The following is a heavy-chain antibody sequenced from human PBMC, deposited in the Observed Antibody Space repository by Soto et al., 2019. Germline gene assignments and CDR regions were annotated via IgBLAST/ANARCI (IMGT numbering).Heavy chain of an antibody. Sequence: EASVKVSCKSSGYTFTSYAMHWVRSAPGQRLEWMGWINAGNGNTKYSQKFQGRVTITRDTSASTAYMELSSLRSEDTAVYYCARSFGSYLTPYFDYWGQGTLVTVSS. J-gene: IGHJ4*02. D-gene: IGHD1-26*01. CDR1: GYTFTSYA. CDR2: INAGNGNT. V-gene: IGHV1-3*01. CDR3: ARSFGSYLTPYFDY.